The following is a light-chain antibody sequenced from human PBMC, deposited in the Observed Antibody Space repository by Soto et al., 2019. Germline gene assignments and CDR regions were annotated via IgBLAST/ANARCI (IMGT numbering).Light chain of an antibody. Sequence: EIVLTQSPGTLSLSPGDRATLSCRASQSIRSSNLAWYQQKPSRAPRLLIYGASSQATGIPDRFSGDGCGTDFTLTISRLEPEDFAVYYCQHYGTPPDWERWSFGQGTKVEV. CDR3: QHYGTPPDWERWS. J-gene: IGKJ1*01. CDR2: GAS. V-gene: IGKV3-20*01. CDR1: QSIRSSN.